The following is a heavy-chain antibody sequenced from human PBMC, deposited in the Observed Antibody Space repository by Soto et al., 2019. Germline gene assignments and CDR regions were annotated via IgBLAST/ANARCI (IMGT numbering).Heavy chain of an antibody. D-gene: IGHD5-12*01. CDR2: ISGSGGST. Sequence: EVQLLDSGGGLVQPGGSLRLSCDASGFTFRNYAMNWVRQAPGKGLDWVSAISGSGGSTYYADSVKGRLTISRDNSKNTLYLQMSSLRAEDTAVYYCAKGPLGSGYDLYYRGQGTLVTVSS. CDR1: GFTFRNYA. CDR3: AKGPLGSGYDLYY. J-gene: IGHJ4*02. V-gene: IGHV3-23*01.